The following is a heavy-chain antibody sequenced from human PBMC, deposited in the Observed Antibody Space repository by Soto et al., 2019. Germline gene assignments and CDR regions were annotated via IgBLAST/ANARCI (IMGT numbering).Heavy chain of an antibody. D-gene: IGHD3-9*01. CDR1: GDSGSTTGYF. CDR3: ARRIYPLFTGYYP. V-gene: IGHV4-39*01. CDR2: LSYTGNT. Sequence: QLQLQESGPGLVKPSETLSLTCMVSGDSGSTTGYFWGWIRQPPGNGPEWSGGLSYTGNTYCHPSLKSRVTMSLDTSKNQSSLHLSSVTAADTAVYYCARRIYPLFTGYYPWGQGPLVPVSS. J-gene: IGHJ5*02.